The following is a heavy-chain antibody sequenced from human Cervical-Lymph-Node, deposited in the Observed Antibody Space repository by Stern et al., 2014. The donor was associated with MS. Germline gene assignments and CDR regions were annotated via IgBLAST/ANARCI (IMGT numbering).Heavy chain of an antibody. CDR2: ISFSGST. J-gene: IGHJ2*01. V-gene: IGHV4-59*11. D-gene: IGHD5-18*01. CDR3: ATGYNYTTHWYLDL. CDR1: GGSISGHY. Sequence: VQLQESGPGRVKPSEILSLTCSVSGGSISGHYWTWIWQPPGKGLEWIGQISFSGSTNYNPSLKSRVSISVDMSKNQFYLQVTSATPADTAFYYCATGYNYTTHWYLDLWGRGTLVTVSS.